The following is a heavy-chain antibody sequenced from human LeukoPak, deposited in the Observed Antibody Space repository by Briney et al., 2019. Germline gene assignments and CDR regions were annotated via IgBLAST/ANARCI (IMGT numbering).Heavy chain of an antibody. CDR1: GFTFSSYS. V-gene: IGHV3-21*01. Sequence: GGSLRLSCGASGFTFSSYSMNWVRQAPGKGLEWVSSISSSSSYIYYADSVKGRFTISRDNAKNSLYLQMNSLRAEDTAVYYCAREAPDFYFDYWGQGTLVTVSS. D-gene: IGHD2-21*02. CDR3: AREAPDFYFDY. CDR2: ISSSSSYI. J-gene: IGHJ4*02.